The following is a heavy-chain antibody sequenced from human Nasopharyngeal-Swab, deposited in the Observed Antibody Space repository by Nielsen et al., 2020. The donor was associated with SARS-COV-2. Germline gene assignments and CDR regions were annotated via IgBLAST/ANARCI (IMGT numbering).Heavy chain of an antibody. CDR3: AKDQWPRYDILTGWNGMDV. Sequence: WIRKPPGKGLEWVATISYEGRIKYYGDSVEGRFTISRDNSKNTLYLEMNRLRPEDTAIYSCAKDQWPRYDILTGWNGMDVWGQGTTVTVSS. J-gene: IGHJ6*02. D-gene: IGHD3-9*01. CDR2: ISYEGRIK. V-gene: IGHV3-30*18.